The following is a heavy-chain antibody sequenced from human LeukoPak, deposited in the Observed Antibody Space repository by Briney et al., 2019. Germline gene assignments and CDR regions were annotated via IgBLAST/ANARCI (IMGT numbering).Heavy chain of an antibody. CDR2: IYYSGST. Sequence: SETLSLTCTVSGGSISSSSYYWGWIRQPPGKGLEWIGSIYYSGSTYYNPSLKSRVTISVDTSKNQFSLKLSSVTAADTAVYYWASPPFPFRVGDAFDFWGQGTMVTGSS. D-gene: IGHD3-10*01. V-gene: IGHV4-39*01. J-gene: IGHJ3*01. CDR1: GGSISSSSYY. CDR3: ASPPFPFRVGDAFDF.